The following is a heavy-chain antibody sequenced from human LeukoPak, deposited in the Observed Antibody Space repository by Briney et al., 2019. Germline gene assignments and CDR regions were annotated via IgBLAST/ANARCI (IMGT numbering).Heavy chain of an antibody. Sequence: GGSLRLSCAASGFTFSSYAMHWVRQAPGKGLEWVAVISYDGSNKYYADSVKGRFTISRDNSKNTLYLQMNSLRAEDTAVYYCARGYNWNDGAFDIWGQGTMVTVSS. CDR3: ARGYNWNDGAFDI. CDR1: GFTFSSYA. CDR2: ISYDGSNK. V-gene: IGHV3-30*04. D-gene: IGHD1-20*01. J-gene: IGHJ3*02.